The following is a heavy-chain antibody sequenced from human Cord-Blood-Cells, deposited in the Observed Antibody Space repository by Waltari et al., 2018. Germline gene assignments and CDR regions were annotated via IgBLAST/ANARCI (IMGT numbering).Heavy chain of an antibody. CDR1: GGSISSSSYY. J-gene: IGHJ5*02. V-gene: IGHV4-39*01. CDR3: ARGTRFLGWLFWFDP. Sequence: QLQLQESGPGLVKPSETLSLTCTVSGGSISSSSYYWGWIRQPPGKVLEWIWSIYYSGSTYYNPSLKSRVTISVDTSNNQFSLDLSSLTAADTAVYYCARGTRFLGWLFWFDPWGQGTLVTVAS. D-gene: IGHD3-3*01. CDR2: IYYSGST.